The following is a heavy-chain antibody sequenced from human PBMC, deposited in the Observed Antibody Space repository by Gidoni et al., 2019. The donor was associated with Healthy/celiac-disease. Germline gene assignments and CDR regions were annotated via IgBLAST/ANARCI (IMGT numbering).Heavy chain of an antibody. J-gene: IGHJ6*03. Sequence: EVQLVESGGGLVQPGGSLKLSCAASGFTFSGSAMHWVRQASGKGLEWVGRIRSKANSYATAYAASVKGRFTISRDDSKNTAYLQMNSLKTEDTAVYYCTSNSVVVPAASYYYYMDVWGKGTTVTVSS. V-gene: IGHV3-73*02. CDR2: IRSKANSYAT. CDR1: GFTFSGSA. CDR3: TSNSVVVPAASYYYYMDV. D-gene: IGHD2-2*01.